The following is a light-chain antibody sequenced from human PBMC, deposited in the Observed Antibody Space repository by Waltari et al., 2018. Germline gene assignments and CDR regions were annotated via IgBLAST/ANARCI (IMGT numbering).Light chain of an antibody. J-gene: IGLJ3*02. CDR2: DVT. Sequence: QSALTQPRSMSGSPGQSVTISCTGTSSNVGGYNYVSWYQQHPGKAPKLLIHDVTGRPSGVPDRFSGSKSGNTASLSISGLQAEDEANYYCSSYAGRDTLVFGGGTTLTVL. V-gene: IGLV2-11*01. CDR1: SSNVGGYNY. CDR3: SSYAGRDTLV.